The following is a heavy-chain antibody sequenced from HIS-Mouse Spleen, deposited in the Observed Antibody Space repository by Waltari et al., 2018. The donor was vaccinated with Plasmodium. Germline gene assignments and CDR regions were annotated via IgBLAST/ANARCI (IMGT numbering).Heavy chain of an antibody. D-gene: IGHD3-3*01. V-gene: IGHV3-64*01. Sequence: EVQLVESGGGLVQPGGSLRLSCAPSGFTFSSYPMPWVRQAPGKGLEYVSAISSNGGSTYYANSVKGRFTISRDNSKNTLYLQMGSLRAEDMAVYYCARVKYYDFWSGYPDYWGQGTLVTVSS. CDR1: GFTFSSYP. CDR2: ISSNGGST. CDR3: ARVKYYDFWSGYPDY. J-gene: IGHJ4*02.